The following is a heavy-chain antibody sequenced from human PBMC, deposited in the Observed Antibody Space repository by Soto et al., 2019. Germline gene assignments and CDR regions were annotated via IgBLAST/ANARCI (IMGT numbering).Heavy chain of an antibody. CDR2: IYYSGST. J-gene: IGHJ4*02. CDR1: GGSISSGGYY. CDR3: ARDRIAVAGLSDY. Sequence: PSETLSLTCTVSGGSISSGGYYWSWIRQHPGKGLEWIGYIYYSGSTYYNPSLKSRLTISLDTSRNQFSLKLSSVTAADTAVYYCARDRIAVAGLSDYWGQGTLVTVSS. V-gene: IGHV4-30-4*08. D-gene: IGHD6-19*01.